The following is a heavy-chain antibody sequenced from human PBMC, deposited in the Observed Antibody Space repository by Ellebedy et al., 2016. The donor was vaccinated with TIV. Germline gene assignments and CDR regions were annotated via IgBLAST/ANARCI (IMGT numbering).Heavy chain of an antibody. Sequence: GGSLRLXXAASGFTFSSYSMNWVRQAPGKGLEWVSSISSSSSYIYYADSAKGRFTISRDNAKNSLYLQMNSLRAEDTAVYYCARDLMTYDSSGYYYWGQGTLVTVSS. CDR3: ARDLMTYDSSGYYY. CDR2: ISSSSSYI. V-gene: IGHV3-21*01. CDR1: GFTFSSYS. J-gene: IGHJ4*02. D-gene: IGHD3-22*01.